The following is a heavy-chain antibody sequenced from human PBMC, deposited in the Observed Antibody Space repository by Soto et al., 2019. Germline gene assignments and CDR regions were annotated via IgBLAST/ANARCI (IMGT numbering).Heavy chain of an antibody. J-gene: IGHJ5*02. D-gene: IGHD2-15*01. CDR3: ARQDRVVAEGRWFDP. V-gene: IGHV4-38-2*02. Sequence: PSETLSLTCTVSGSSISSGYHLACIRQPPGKGLEWLGSVHYSGNTYYNPSLKSRLTISVDKSKNQFSLNLSSVTAADTAVYYCARQDRVVAEGRWFDPWGQGTLVTVSS. CDR2: VHYSGNT. CDR1: GSSISSGYH.